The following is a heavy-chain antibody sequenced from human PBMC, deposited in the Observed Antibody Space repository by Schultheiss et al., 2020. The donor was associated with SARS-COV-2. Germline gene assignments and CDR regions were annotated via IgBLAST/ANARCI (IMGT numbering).Heavy chain of an antibody. Sequence: GGSLRLSCAASGFTVSSNYMSWVRQAPGKGLEWVSVIYSGGSTYYADSVKGRFTISRDNSKNTLYLQMNSLKTEDTAVYYCTTEVDYGDYVGDYWGQGTLVTVSS. CDR3: TTEVDYGDYVGDY. V-gene: IGHV3-53*01. CDR1: GFTVSSNY. J-gene: IGHJ4*02. CDR2: IYSGGST. D-gene: IGHD4-17*01.